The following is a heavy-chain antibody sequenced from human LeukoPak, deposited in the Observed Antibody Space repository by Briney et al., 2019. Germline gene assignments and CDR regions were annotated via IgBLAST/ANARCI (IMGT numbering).Heavy chain of an antibody. CDR1: GFTLSSYA. CDR3: AKAGSAASRTFDP. J-gene: IGHJ5*02. Sequence: GGSLRLSCAASGFTLSSYAMMGVRQAPGKALEWVSGISGLGDKIDYADSVKGRFTISRDNSANTVSLQMNSLTGEDTAVYYCAKAGSAASRTFDPWGQGTLVTVSS. D-gene: IGHD2-8*02. V-gene: IGHV3-23*01. CDR2: ISGLGDKI.